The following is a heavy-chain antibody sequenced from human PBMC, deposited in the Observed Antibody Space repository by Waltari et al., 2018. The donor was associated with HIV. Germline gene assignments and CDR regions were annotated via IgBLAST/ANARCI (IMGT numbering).Heavy chain of an antibody. CDR1: GESVKSYY. J-gene: IGHJ5*02. CDR2: IDQYGAT. Sequence: QVHLQQWGPGLVKPSETLSLTCAADGESVKSYYWSCIRQAPDKGLELIGKIDQYGATDYNPSLKSRVTISVDTSKNQFSRRLTSVTAADTGTYYCAKGALMRWLHSPRHWFDPWGQGNLVTVSS. V-gene: IGHV4-34*02. D-gene: IGHD2-21*01. CDR3: AKGALMRWLHSPRHWFDP.